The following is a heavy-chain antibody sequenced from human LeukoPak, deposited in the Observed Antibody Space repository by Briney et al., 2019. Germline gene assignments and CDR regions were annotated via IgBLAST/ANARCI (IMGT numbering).Heavy chain of an antibody. CDR2: VSGSGGST. D-gene: IGHD5-18*01. J-gene: IGHJ4*02. V-gene: IGHV3-23*01. Sequence: GGSLRLSCAASGFTFSSYAMSWVRQAPGKGLEWVSAVSGSGGSTYYADSVKGRFTISRDNSKNTLYLQMNSLRAEDTAVYYCARDLSGIAGYTYGRGIDYWGQGTLVTVSS. CDR1: GFTFSSYA. CDR3: ARDLSGIAGYTYGRGIDY.